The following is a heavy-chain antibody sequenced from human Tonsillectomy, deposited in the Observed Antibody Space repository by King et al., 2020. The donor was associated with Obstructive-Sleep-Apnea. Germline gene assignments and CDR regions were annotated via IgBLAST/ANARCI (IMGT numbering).Heavy chain of an antibody. D-gene: IGHD3-22*01. CDR1: GGSISSGDYY. J-gene: IGHJ4*02. V-gene: IGHV4-30-4*01. CDR2: IYYTGST. CDR3: AREPRNDSSCSYFFDY. Sequence: VQLQESGPGLVKPSQTLSLTCTVSGGSISSGDYYWSWIRQPPGKGLEWIGYIYYTGSTYYSPSLRSRLTISVDTSKNQFSLEVTSVTAADTAVYYCAREPRNDSSCSYFFDYWGQGTLVTVSS.